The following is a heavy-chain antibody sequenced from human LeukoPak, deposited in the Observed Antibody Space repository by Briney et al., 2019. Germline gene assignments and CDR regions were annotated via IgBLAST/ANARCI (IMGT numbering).Heavy chain of an antibody. V-gene: IGHV3-30*18. D-gene: IGHD2-2*01. CDR1: GFTFSSYG. Sequence: GGSLRLSCAASGFTFSSYGMHWVRQAPGKGLEWVAVISYDGSNKYYADSVKGRFTISRDNSKNTLYLQMNSLRAEDTAVYYCAKLPPEIPAATPFDYWGQGTLVTVSS. CDR3: AKLPPEIPAATPFDY. CDR2: ISYDGSNK. J-gene: IGHJ4*02.